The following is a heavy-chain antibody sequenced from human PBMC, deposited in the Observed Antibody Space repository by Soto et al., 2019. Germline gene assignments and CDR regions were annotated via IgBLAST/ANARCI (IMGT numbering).Heavy chain of an antibody. CDR2: IIPIFGTA. Sequence: SVKVSCKASGYTFTSYYMHWVRQAPGQGLEWMGGIIPIFGTANYAQKFQGRVTITADESTSTAYMELSSLRSEDTAVYYCARSAAAYGMDVWGQGTTVTVSS. D-gene: IGHD6-13*01. CDR3: ARSAAAYGMDV. J-gene: IGHJ6*02. V-gene: IGHV1-69*13. CDR1: GYTFTSYY.